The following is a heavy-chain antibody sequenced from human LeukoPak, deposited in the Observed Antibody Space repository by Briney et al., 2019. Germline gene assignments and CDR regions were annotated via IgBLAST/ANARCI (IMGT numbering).Heavy chain of an antibody. CDR3: ARRVLYSRSWGKHFDY. J-gene: IGHJ4*02. V-gene: IGHV4-34*01. D-gene: IGHD6-13*01. CDR2: INHSGST. CDR1: GGSFSGYY. Sequence: PSETLSLTCAVYGGSFSGYYWSWIRQPPGKGLEWIGEINHSGSTNYNPSLKSRVTISVDTSKNQFSLKLSSVTAADTAVYYCARRVLYSRSWGKHFDYWGQGTLVTVSS.